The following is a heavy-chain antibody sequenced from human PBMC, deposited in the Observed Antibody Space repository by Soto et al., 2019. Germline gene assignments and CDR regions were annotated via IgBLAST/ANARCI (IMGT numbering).Heavy chain of an antibody. J-gene: IGHJ6*02. CDR3: AKDKGGGGFLRRGHYYYGMDV. D-gene: IGHD3-3*01. CDR1: GFTFSSYG. V-gene: IGHV3-30*18. CDR2: ISYDGSNK. Sequence: QVQLVESGGGVVQPGRSLRLSCAASGFTFSSYGMHWVRQAPGKGLEWVAVISYDGSNKYYADSVKGRFTISRDNSKNALDLKMNSLRAEDTAVYYGAKDKGGGGFLRRGHYYYGMDVWGQGTTVTVSS.